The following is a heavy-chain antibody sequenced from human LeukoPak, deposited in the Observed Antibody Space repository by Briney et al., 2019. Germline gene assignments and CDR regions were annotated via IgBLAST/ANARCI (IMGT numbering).Heavy chain of an antibody. CDR1: GFTFSSYS. CDR3: ASDVGYCGGDCHFDY. Sequence: PGGSLRLSCAASGFTFSSYSMNWVRQAPGKGLEWVSSISSSSSYIYYADSVKGRFTISRDNAKNSLYLQMNSLRAEDTAVYYCASDVGYCGGDCHFDYWGQGTLVTVSS. D-gene: IGHD2-21*02. J-gene: IGHJ4*02. CDR2: ISSSSSYI. V-gene: IGHV3-21*01.